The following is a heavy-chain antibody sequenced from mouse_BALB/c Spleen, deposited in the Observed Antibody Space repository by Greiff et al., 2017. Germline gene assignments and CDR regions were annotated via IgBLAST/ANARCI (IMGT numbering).Heavy chain of an antibody. Sequence: VQLQQSGAELAKPGASVKMSCKASGYTFTSYWMHWVKQRPGQGLEWIGYINPSTGYTEYNQKFKDKATLTADKSSSTAYMQLSSLTSEDSAVYYCARRQRYAYAMDYWGQGTSVTVSS. J-gene: IGHJ4*01. V-gene: IGHV1-7*01. CDR2: INPSTGYT. CDR1: GYTFTSYW. CDR3: ARRQRYAYAMDY. D-gene: IGHD2-14*01.